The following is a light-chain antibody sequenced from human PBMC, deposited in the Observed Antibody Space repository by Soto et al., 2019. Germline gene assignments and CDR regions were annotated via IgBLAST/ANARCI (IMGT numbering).Light chain of an antibody. V-gene: IGKV1-39*01. CDR2: AAY. CDR1: QNISNY. CDR3: QPNYSPSVT. J-gene: IGKJ1*01. Sequence: DIQMTQSPSSLCASVGDRVTISCRSSQNISNYLHWYQQKPGKGPKLLIYAAYSLQSAVTSRFSGSGSGTDFILTVNSLQPEDFATYYCQPNYSPSVTVGPGTQVDIK.